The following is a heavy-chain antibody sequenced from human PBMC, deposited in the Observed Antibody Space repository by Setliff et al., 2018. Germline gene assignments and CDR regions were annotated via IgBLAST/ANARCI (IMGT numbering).Heavy chain of an antibody. D-gene: IGHD1-1*01. V-gene: IGHV4-61*09. CDR3: ARQRRIWNDLDYFDY. J-gene: IGHJ4*02. CDR2: IYSSGNI. CDR1: GGSISSGTFY. Sequence: SETLSLTCTVSGGSISSGTFYWTWLRQPAGKGLEWIGHIYSSGNINYNPSLVSRVTISIDTSKSQFSLRLSSATAADTAVYYCARQRRIWNDLDYFDYWGQGTLVTVSS.